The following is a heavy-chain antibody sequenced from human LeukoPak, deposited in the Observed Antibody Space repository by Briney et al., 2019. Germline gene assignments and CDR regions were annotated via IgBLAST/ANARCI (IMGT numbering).Heavy chain of an antibody. V-gene: IGHV3-30*18. CDR2: ISYDGSNK. Sequence: GGSLRLSCAASGFTFGSYGMHWVRQAPGKGLEWVAVISYDGSNKYYADSVKGRFTISRDNSKNTLYLQMNSLRAEDTAVYYCAKDSYYYDSSGHLPQAPGGMDVWGQGTTVTVSS. J-gene: IGHJ6*02. CDR3: AKDSYYYDSSGHLPQAPGGMDV. CDR1: GFTFGSYG. D-gene: IGHD3-22*01.